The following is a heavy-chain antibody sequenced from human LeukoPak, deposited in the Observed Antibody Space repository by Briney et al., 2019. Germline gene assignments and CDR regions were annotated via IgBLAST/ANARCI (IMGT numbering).Heavy chain of an antibody. J-gene: IGHJ4*02. D-gene: IGHD5-12*01. Sequence: GGSLRLSCAASVFTFSTYAMHWVRQAPGKGLEWVAFIQDDGSNKYYADSVKGRFTISRDNSKNTLYLLMNSLRPEDTAVYYCAKEFYGGFGGYDSYFFDFWGQGSLVTVSS. V-gene: IGHV3-30*02. CDR1: VFTFSTYA. CDR3: AKEFYGGFGGYDSYFFDF. CDR2: IQDDGSNK.